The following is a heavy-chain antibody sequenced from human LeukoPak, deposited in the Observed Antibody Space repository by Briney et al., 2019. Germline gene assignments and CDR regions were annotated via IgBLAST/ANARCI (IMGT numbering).Heavy chain of an antibody. CDR2: IGGSGKNT. J-gene: IGHJ4*02. Sequence: GGSLRLSCAASGFTFSSHAMSWVRQAPGKGLEWVSSIGGSGKNTFYADAVKGRFTISRGSSKDTLYLQMNSLRAEDTAVYYCAKDLETINPTMDWGQGTLVTVSS. D-gene: IGHD3-10*01. CDR1: GFTFSSHA. V-gene: IGHV3-23*01. CDR3: AKDLETINPTMD.